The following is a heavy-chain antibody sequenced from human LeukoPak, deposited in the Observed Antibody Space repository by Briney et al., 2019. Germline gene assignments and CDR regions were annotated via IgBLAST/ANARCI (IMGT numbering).Heavy chain of an antibody. CDR2: ISWNSGSI. J-gene: IGHJ4*02. D-gene: IGHD6-19*01. CDR3: AKAANPAVASHIDY. V-gene: IGHV3-9*01. CDR1: GFTFDDYA. Sequence: GRSLRLSCAASGFTFDDYAMHWVRHAPGKGLEWASGISWNSGSIGYADSVKGRFTISRDNAKDSLYLQMNSLRAEDTALYYCAKAANPAVASHIDYWGQGTLVTVSS.